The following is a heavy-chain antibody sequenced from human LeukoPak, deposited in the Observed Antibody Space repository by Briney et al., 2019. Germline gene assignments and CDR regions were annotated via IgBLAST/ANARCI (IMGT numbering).Heavy chain of an antibody. D-gene: IGHD3-22*01. CDR1: GDSISSSNW. J-gene: IGHJ3*02. CDR2: IYHSGST. Sequence: PSETLSLTCAVSGDSISSSNWWSWVRQPPGKGLEWIAEIYHSGSTNYNPSLKSRVTISVDKSENQFSLKLTSVTAADTAVYYCARARYYYDSSGYYSLDAFDIWGQGTMVTVSS. CDR3: ARARYYYDSSGYYSLDAFDI. V-gene: IGHV4-4*02.